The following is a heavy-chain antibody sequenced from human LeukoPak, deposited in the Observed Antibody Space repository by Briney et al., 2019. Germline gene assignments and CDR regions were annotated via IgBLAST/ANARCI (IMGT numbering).Heavy chain of an antibody. CDR2: ISSSSTI. CDR3: AREKFRGLDAFDI. Sequence: GGSLRLSCAASGFTFSTYSMNWVRQAPGKGLEWVSYISSSSTIYYADSVKGRFTISRDNAKNSLYLQMNSLRAEDTAVYYCAREKFRGLDAFDIWGQGTMVTVSS. V-gene: IGHV3-48*04. J-gene: IGHJ3*02. CDR1: GFTFSTYS. D-gene: IGHD3-10*01.